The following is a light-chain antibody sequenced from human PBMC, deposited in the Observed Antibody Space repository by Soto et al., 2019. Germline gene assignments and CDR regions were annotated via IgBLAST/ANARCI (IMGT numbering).Light chain of an antibody. J-gene: IGLJ1*01. CDR1: SSNIWAFYD. CDR3: QSNGSSLSXSIV. Sequence: QSLLTQPPSVSGAPVQRVTISCTGSSSNIWAFYDLHWYQQLPGTSPKLLIYGNSSRPSGFPDRFSGSKSGTSASLAITGLQAADEADYYCQSNGSSLSXSIVVGTGSKVXV. V-gene: IGLV1-40*01. CDR2: GNS.